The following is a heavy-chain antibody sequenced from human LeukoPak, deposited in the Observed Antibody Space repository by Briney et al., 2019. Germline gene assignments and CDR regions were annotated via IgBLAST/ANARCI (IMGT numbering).Heavy chain of an antibody. J-gene: IGHJ4*02. CDR3: ARERQNKDFWSGGDY. Sequence: GGSLRLSCAASGFTFSTYWMSWVRQAPGKGLEWVANIKQDGSEKYYVDSVKGRFTISRDNAKNSLYLQMNTLRPEDTAMYYCARERQNKDFWSGGDYWGQGTLVTVSS. CDR2: IKQDGSEK. D-gene: IGHD3-3*01. V-gene: IGHV3-7*01. CDR1: GFTFSTYW.